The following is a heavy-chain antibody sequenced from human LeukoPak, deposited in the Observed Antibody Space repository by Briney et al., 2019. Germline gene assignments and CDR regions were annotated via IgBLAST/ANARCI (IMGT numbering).Heavy chain of an antibody. V-gene: IGHV3-23*01. CDR3: AKSGGSCSGGSCYYYYYYMDV. D-gene: IGHD2-15*01. Sequence: GGSLRLSCAASGFTFSSYASSWVRRAPGKGLEWVSTISGIGGSTYYADSVKGRFTISRDNSKNTLYLQMNSPRAEDTAVYYCAKSGGSCSGGSCYYYYYYMDVWGKGTTVTVSS. CDR2: ISGIGGST. J-gene: IGHJ6*03. CDR1: GFTFSSYA.